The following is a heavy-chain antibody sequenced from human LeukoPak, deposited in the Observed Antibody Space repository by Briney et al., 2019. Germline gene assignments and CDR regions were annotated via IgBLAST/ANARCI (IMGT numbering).Heavy chain of an antibody. CDR1: GFTFSSYE. J-gene: IGHJ4*02. V-gene: IGHV3-48*03. CDR2: ISSGGKTI. CDR3: ATTSIAAAVPGCFDY. D-gene: IGHD6-13*01. Sequence: PGGSLRLSCEASGFTFSSYEMNWVRQAPGKGLEWVSYISSGGKTIYYADSTKGRFTVSRDNAKNSLYLQMNSLRAEDTAVYYCATTSIAAAVPGCFDYWGQGTLVTVFS.